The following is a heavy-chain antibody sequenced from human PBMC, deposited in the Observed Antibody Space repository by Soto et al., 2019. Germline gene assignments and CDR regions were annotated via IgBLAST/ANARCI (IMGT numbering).Heavy chain of an antibody. Sequence: VHLVQSGAEVKKPGASVKVSCKASGYTFTSYGITWVRQAPGQVLEWMGWISAHNGNTDYAQKLQGRVIVTRDTSTSTAYMELRSLISDDTAVSYCARGRYGDYWGQGALVTVSS. CDR1: GYTFTSYG. J-gene: IGHJ4*02. V-gene: IGHV1-18*01. CDR2: ISAHNGNT. D-gene: IGHD1-1*01. CDR3: ARGRYGDY.